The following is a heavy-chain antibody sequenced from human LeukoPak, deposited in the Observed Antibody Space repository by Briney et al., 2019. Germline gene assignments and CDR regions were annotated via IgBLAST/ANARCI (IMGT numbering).Heavy chain of an antibody. CDR2: ISSSGSTI. D-gene: IGHD3-22*01. J-gene: IGHJ4*02. CDR3: ARVRITYYYDSSGYNNPFDY. CDR1: GFTFSSYE. Sequence: GGSLRLSCAASGFTFSSYEMNWVRQAPGKGLEWVSYISSSGSTIYYADSVKGRFTISRDKAKNSLSLQMNSLRAEDTAVYYCARVRITYYYDSSGYNNPFDYWGQGTLVTVSS. V-gene: IGHV3-48*03.